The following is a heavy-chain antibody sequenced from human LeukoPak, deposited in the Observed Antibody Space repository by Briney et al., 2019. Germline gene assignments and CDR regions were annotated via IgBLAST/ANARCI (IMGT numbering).Heavy chain of an antibody. Sequence: PSETLSLTCTVSGGSISSGGYYWSWIRQPPGKGLEWIGEINHSGSTNYNPSLKSRVTISVDTSKNQFSLKLSSVTAADTAVYYCARVRIQLWLTYFDYWGQGTLVTVSS. CDR2: INHSGST. CDR3: ARVRIQLWLTYFDY. J-gene: IGHJ4*02. D-gene: IGHD5-18*01. V-gene: IGHV4-39*07. CDR1: GGSISSGGYY.